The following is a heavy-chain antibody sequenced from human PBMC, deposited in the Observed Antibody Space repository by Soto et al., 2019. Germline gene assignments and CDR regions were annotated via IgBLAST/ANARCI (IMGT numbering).Heavy chain of an antibody. J-gene: IGHJ4*02. CDR2: INHSGST. CDR1: GGSFIGYY. V-gene: IGHV4-34*01. CDR3: ARGSDTAMVPFDY. D-gene: IGHD5-18*01. Sequence: PSETLSLTCAVYGGSFIGYYWSWSRQPPGKGLEWIGEINHSGSTNYNPSLKSRDTISVDTSKNQFSLKLSSVTAADTAVYYCARGSDTAMVPFDYWGQGTLVTVSS.